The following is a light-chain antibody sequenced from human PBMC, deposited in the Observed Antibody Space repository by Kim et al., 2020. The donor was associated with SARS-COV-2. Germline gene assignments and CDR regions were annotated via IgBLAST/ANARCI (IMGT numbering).Light chain of an antibody. CDR1: SSDVGGYNY. J-gene: IGLJ3*02. CDR2: EVS. CDR3: NSYAGSYNWV. V-gene: IGLV2-8*01. Sequence: GQSVTISYTGTSSDVGGYNYGSWYQQHPGKAPNLLVYEVSKRPSGVPDRFSGSKSDNTASLTVSGLQAEDEADYYCNSYAGSYNWVFGGGTQLTVL.